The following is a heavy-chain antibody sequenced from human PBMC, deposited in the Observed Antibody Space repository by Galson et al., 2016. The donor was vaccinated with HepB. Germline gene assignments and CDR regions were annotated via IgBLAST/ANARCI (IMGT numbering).Heavy chain of an antibody. D-gene: IGHD3-10*01. J-gene: IGHJ3*02. Sequence: SLRLSCAASGFTVNGDWMHWVRQTPGKGLVWVSHINADGTITNFVDSVKGRFTISRDNAKNTLYLQMNSLRADDTALYYCARGGIYGLQIWGQGTMVTVSS. CDR3: ARGGIYGLQI. CDR1: GFTVNGDW. V-gene: IGHV3-74*01. CDR2: INADGTIT.